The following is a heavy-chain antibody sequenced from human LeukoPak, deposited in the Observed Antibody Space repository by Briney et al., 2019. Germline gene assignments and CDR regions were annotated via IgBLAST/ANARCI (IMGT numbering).Heavy chain of an antibody. CDR1: GFTFSSYA. V-gene: IGHV3-30-3*01. CDR3: ARDFELLYAFDI. J-gene: IGHJ3*02. CDR2: ISYDGSNK. Sequence: GRSLRLSCAASGFTFSSYAMHWVRQAPGKGLEWVAVISYDGSNKYYADSVKGRFTISRDNSKNTLYLQMNSLRAEDTAVYYCARDFELLYAFDIWGQGTMVTVSS. D-gene: IGHD1-26*01.